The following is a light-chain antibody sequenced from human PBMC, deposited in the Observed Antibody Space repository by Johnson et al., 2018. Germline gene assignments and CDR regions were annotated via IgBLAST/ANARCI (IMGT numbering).Light chain of an antibody. J-gene: IGLJ1*01. CDR3: GTCDSSRSAGNV. V-gene: IGLV1-51*02. Sequence: QSVLTQPPSVSAAPGQKVTISCSGSSSNIGNNYVSWYQQLPGTAPKLLIYENNKRPSGIPDRFSGSKSGTSATLGITGLQTGDEADYYCGTCDSSRSAGNVFGTGTKVTVL. CDR2: ENN. CDR1: SSNIGNNY.